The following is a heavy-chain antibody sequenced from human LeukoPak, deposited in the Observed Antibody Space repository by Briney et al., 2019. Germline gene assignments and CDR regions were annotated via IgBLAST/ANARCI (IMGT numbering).Heavy chain of an antibody. D-gene: IGHD3-22*01. V-gene: IGHV3-33*01. Sequence: PGGSLRLSCAASGFSFSSYGMHWVRQAPGKGLEWVAALWYDGTNKYFADSVKGRFTISRDNSKNTLYLQMNSLRAEDTAVYYCAREQLLHNNYDSSGYHDALDIWGQGTMVTVSS. J-gene: IGHJ3*02. CDR1: GFSFSSYG. CDR3: AREQLLHNNYDSSGYHDALDI. CDR2: LWYDGTNK.